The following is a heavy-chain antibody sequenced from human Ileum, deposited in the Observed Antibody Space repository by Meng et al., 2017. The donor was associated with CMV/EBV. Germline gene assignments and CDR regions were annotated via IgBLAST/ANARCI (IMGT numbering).Heavy chain of an antibody. Sequence: SVKVSFKASGCTFSSYAISWVRQAPGQGLEWMGGIIPIFGTANYAQKFQGRVTITTDESTSTAYMELSSLRSEDTAVYYCARGLTKLDIVVVPAFFDPWGQGTLVTVSS. CDR1: GCTFSSYA. CDR3: ARGLTKLDIVVVPAFFDP. J-gene: IGHJ5*02. D-gene: IGHD2-2*03. V-gene: IGHV1-69*05. CDR2: IIPIFGTA.